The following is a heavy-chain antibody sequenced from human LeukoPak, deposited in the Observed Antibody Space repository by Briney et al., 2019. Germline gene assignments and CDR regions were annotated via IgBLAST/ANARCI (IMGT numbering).Heavy chain of an antibody. D-gene: IGHD6-13*01. J-gene: IGHJ6*02. CDR1: GYSFTSYW. Sequence: GESLKISCKGSGYSFTSYWISWVRQMPGKGLEWMGRIDPSDSYTNYSPSFQGHVTISADKSISTAYLQWSSLKASDTAMYYCARRDSLVPSYYYGMDVWGQGTTVTVSS. CDR2: IDPSDSYT. CDR3: ARRDSLVPSYYYGMDV. V-gene: IGHV5-10-1*01.